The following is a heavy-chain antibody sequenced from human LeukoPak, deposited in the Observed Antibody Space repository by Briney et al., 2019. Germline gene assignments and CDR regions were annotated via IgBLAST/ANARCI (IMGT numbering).Heavy chain of an antibody. Sequence: TGGSLRLSCTASGFTVSNYWMNWVRQAPGKGLVWVSRIASDGSSTTYADSVKGRFSISRDNAKNTLYLQMNSLRVEDTAVYYCARGRPHGNDYWGQGTLVTVSS. D-gene: IGHD4-23*01. CDR2: IASDGSST. V-gene: IGHV3-74*01. CDR3: ARGRPHGNDY. CDR1: GFTVSNYW. J-gene: IGHJ4*02.